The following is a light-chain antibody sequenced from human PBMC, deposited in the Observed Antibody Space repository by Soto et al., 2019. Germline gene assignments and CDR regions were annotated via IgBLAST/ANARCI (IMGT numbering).Light chain of an antibody. J-gene: IGKJ1*01. V-gene: IGKV3-11*01. CDR1: QAVNTR. Sequence: EIVLTQSPATLSSFPGDRVTLSCRASQAVNTRLAWYQHKPGQAPRLLIYLTSNRAAGVPARFSGSGSETDFTLTISDVEPEDFAVYYCQQYDIWPPTFGQGTKVDIK. CDR3: QQYDIWPPT. CDR2: LTS.